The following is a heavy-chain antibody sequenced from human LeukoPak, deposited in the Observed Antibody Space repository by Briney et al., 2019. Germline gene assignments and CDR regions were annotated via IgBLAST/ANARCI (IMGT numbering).Heavy chain of an antibody. J-gene: IGHJ4*02. D-gene: IGHD1-26*01. CDR1: GATFSSYA. Sequence: GGSLRLSCADSGATFSSYAMRWVRQAPGKGLEWVSAIYGSGGSTYYAEFVKGRFTISRDNSTNTLYLQMNSRRAEGTAVYYSAKDLSKPKDLYPGIVDWGQGTLVTVSS. CDR2: IYGSGGST. V-gene: IGHV3-23*01. CDR3: AKDLSKPKDLYPGIVD.